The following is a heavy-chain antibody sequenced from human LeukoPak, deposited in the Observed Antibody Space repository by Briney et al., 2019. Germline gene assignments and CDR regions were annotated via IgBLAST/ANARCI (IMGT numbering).Heavy chain of an antibody. V-gene: IGHV1-2*02. CDR3: ATVILYSSSFDY. CDR1: GYTFTGYY. D-gene: IGHD6-13*01. J-gene: IGHJ4*02. Sequence: ASVKVSCKASGYTFTGYYMHWVRQAPGQGLEWMGWINPNSGGTNYAQKFQGRVTMTRDTSISTAYMELSSLRSEDTAVYYCATVILYSSSFDYWGQGTLVTVSS. CDR2: INPNSGGT.